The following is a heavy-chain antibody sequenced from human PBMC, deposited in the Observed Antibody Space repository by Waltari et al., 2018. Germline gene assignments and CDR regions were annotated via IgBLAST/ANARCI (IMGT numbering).Heavy chain of an antibody. CDR1: GFTFSSYG. J-gene: IGHJ4*02. V-gene: IGHV3-30*02. CDR2: IRYDGSNK. Sequence: QVQLVESGGGVVQPGGSLRLSCAASGFTFSSYGMHWVRQAPGKGMEWVAFIRYDGSNKYYADSVKGRFTISRDNSKNTLYLQMNSLRAEDTAVYYCAKSGGSYLFDYWGQGTLVTVSS. CDR3: AKSGGSYLFDY. D-gene: IGHD1-26*01.